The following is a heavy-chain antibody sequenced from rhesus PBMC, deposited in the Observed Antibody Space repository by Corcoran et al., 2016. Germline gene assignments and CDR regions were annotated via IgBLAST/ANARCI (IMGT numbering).Heavy chain of an antibody. CDR1: GFTFSDYY. CDR2: IRSASSYI. J-gene: IGHJ3*01. D-gene: IGHD2-21*01. CDR3: TREREYCTGSDQCAFDF. V-gene: IGHV3S16*01. Sequence: EVQLVESGGGLVQPGGSLRLSCAASGFTFSDYYMSWVRQAPGKGLEWVSSIRSASSYIYYADSVKGPFTISSYNAKNSLSLQMNSLKTEDTAVYYCTREREYCTGSDQCAFDFWGQGLRVTVSS.